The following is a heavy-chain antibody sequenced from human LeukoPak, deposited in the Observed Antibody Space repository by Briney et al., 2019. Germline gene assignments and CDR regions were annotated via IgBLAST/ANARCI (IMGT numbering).Heavy chain of an antibody. CDR3: ARPHPYYQPAVAGPPPDY. D-gene: IGHD6-19*01. J-gene: IGHJ4*02. Sequence: GGSLRLSCAAPGFTFSSYAMHWVRQAPGKGLEGVAVISYDGSNKYYADSVKGRFTISRDNSKNTLYLQMNSLRAEDTAVYYCARPHPYYQPAVAGPPPDYWGQGTLVTVSS. V-gene: IGHV3-30*01. CDR2: ISYDGSNK. CDR1: GFTFSSYA.